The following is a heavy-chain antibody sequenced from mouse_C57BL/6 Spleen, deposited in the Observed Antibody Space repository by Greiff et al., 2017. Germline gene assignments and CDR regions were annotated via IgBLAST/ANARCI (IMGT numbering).Heavy chain of an antibody. J-gene: IGHJ3*01. D-gene: IGHD1-1*01. CDR2: IYPGDGDT. Sequence: VQLQQSGPELVKPGASVKISCKASGYAFSSSWMNWVKQRPGKGLEWIGRIYPGDGDTNYNGKFKGKATLTADKSSSTAYMQLSSLTSEDSAVDFCARDYGSSIFAYWGQGTLVTVSA. V-gene: IGHV1-82*01. CDR1: GYAFSSSW. CDR3: ARDYGSSIFAY.